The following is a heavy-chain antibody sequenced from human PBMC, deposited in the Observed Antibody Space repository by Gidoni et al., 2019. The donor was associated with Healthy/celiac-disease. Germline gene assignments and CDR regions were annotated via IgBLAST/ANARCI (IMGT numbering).Heavy chain of an antibody. D-gene: IGHD3-22*01. CDR3: AKDPWADYYDSRTIVEAFDI. J-gene: IGHJ3*02. Sequence: EVQLLESGGGLVQPGGSLRLSCAAPGFTFSSYAMDWVRQAPGKGLEWVSAISGSGGNTYYADSVKGRFTIARDNSKNTLYLQMNSLRAEDTAVYYCAKDPWADYYDSRTIVEAFDIWGQGTMVTVSS. V-gene: IGHV3-23*01. CDR1: GFTFSSYA. CDR2: ISGSGGNT.